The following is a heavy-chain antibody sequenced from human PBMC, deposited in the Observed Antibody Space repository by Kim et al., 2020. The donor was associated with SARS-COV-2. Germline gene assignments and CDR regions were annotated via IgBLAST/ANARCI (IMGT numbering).Heavy chain of an antibody. CDR1: GLTFRNYG. CDR3: ATDRGLSYFDY. J-gene: IGHJ4*02. Sequence: GGSLRLSCAASGLTFRNYGMHWVRQGPGKXXEWVAIXYYDGSNKYYAXSVKGRFTVSRDNYKNTLYLQMNSLRXEDTAVYYCATDRGLSYFDYWGQGTLVTVSX. V-gene: IGHV3-33*01. CDR2: XYYDGSNK. D-gene: IGHD6-19*01.